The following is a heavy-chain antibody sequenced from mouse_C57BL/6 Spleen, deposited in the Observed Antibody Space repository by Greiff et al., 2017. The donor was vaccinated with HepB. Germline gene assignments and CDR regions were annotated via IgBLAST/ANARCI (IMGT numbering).Heavy chain of an antibody. CDR3: ARFHYGSSYAFAY. D-gene: IGHD1-1*01. Sequence: VQLQQPGTELVKPGASVKLSCKASGYTFTSYWMHWVKQRPGQGLEWIGNINPSNGGTNYNEKFKSKATLTVDKSSSTAYMQLSSLTSEDSAVYYCARFHYGSSYAFAYWGQGTLVTVSA. CDR2: INPSNGGT. CDR1: GYTFTSYW. J-gene: IGHJ3*01. V-gene: IGHV1-53*01.